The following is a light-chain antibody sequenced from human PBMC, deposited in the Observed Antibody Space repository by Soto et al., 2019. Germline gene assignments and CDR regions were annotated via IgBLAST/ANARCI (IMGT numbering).Light chain of an antibody. V-gene: IGKV3-15*01. CDR1: QSINNK. CDR3: QQYNNWPPNT. Sequence: EIVMAQSPATLSVSPGERATLSCGSSQSINNKLAWYQQKPGQAPRLLIYGASTRATGIPARFSGSGSGTEFTLTISSLQSEDFAVYYCQQYNNWPPNTFGQGTKVDI. CDR2: GAS. J-gene: IGKJ1*01.